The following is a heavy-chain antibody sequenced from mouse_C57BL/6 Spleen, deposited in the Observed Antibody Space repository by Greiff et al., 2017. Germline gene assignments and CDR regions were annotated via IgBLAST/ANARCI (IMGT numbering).Heavy chain of an antibody. CDR2: INPSTGGT. CDR3: ARVSYYSNYGGFAY. V-gene: IGHV1-42*01. J-gene: IGHJ3*01. Sequence: VQLKESGPELVKPGASVKISCKASGYSFTGYYMNWVKQSPEKSLEWIGEINPSTGGTTYKQKFKAKATLTVDNSSSTAYMQLTSLTSEESAVYYCARVSYYSNYGGFAYWGQGTLVTVAA. CDR1: GYSFTGYY. D-gene: IGHD2-5*01.